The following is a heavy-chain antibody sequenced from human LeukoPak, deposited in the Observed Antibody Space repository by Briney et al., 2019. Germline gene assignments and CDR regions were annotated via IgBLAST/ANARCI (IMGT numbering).Heavy chain of an antibody. CDR3: ASQTYYYDSSGYWGAPFDY. V-gene: IGHV5-51*01. J-gene: IGHJ4*02. Sequence: GESLKISFKGSGYSFTSYWIGWVRQMPGKGLEWMGIIYPGDSDTRYSPSFQGQVTISADKSISTAYLQWSSLKASDTAMYYCASQTYYYDSSGYWGAPFDYWGQGTLVTVSS. CDR2: IYPGDSDT. D-gene: IGHD3-22*01. CDR1: GYSFTSYW.